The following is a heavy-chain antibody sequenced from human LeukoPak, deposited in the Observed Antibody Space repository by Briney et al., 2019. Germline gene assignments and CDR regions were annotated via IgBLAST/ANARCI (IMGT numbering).Heavy chain of an antibody. CDR2: IYYSGST. CDR3: ARHFRTDSKNGMDA. J-gene: IGHJ6*02. CDR1: GGSISSYY. Sequence: NPSETLSLTCTVSGGSISSYYWSWIRQPPGKGLEWIGYIYYSGSTNYNPSLKSRVTISVDTSKNQFSLKLSSVTAADTAVYYCARHFRTDSKNGMDAWGQGTTVTVSS. V-gene: IGHV4-59*08.